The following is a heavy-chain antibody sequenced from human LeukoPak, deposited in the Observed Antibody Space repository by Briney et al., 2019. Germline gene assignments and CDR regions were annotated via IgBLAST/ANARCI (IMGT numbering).Heavy chain of an antibody. CDR1: GFTFSSYW. CDR3: ARVGLYYGDYEEYYYYYYMDV. J-gene: IGHJ6*03. CDR2: IKQDGSEK. D-gene: IGHD4-17*01. V-gene: IGHV3-7*01. Sequence: GGSLRLSCAASGFTFSSYWMSWVRQAPGKGLEWVANIKQDGSEKYYVDSVKGRFTISRDNAKNSLYLQMNSLRAEDTAVYYCARVGLYYGDYEEYYYYYYMDVWGKGTTVTVSS.